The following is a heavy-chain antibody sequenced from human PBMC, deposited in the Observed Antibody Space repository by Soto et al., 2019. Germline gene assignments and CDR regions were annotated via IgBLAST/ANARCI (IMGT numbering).Heavy chain of an antibody. CDR2: IYYSGST. J-gene: IGHJ6*03. Sequence: QVQLQESGPELVKPSETLSLTCTVSGGSISSYYWSWIRQPPGKGLEWIGYIYYSGSTNYNPSLKSRVTISVDTSKNQFSLKLSSVTAADTAVYYCARGITGTTDYYYYYMDVWGKGTTVTVSS. V-gene: IGHV4-59*01. CDR3: ARGITGTTDYYYYYMDV. CDR1: GGSISSYY. D-gene: IGHD1-20*01.